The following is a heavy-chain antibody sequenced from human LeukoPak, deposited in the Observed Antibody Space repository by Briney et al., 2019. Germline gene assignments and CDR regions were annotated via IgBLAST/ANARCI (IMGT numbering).Heavy chain of an antibody. CDR3: ASDVLRFRIANWFDP. CDR2: IYYSGST. D-gene: IGHD3-3*01. Sequence: PSETLSLTCTVSGGSISSSSYYWGWIRQPPGKGLEWIGSIYYSGSTYYNPSLKSRVTISVDTSKNQFSLKLSSVTAADTAVYYCASDVLRFRIANWFDPWGQGTLVTVSS. J-gene: IGHJ5*02. CDR1: GGSISSSSYY. V-gene: IGHV4-39*01.